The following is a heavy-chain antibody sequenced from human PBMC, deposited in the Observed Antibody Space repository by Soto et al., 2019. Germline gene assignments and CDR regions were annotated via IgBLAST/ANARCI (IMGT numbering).Heavy chain of an antibody. J-gene: IGHJ6*03. CDR2: IYYSGST. Sequence: SETLSLTCTVSGGSISSYYWSWIRQPPGKGLEWIGYIYYSGSTNYNPSLKSRVTISVEPSKNQFSLKLSSVTAADTAVYYCARDGGCSLRGYSYGSKYYYYMDVWGKGTTVTVSS. D-gene: IGHD5-18*01. V-gene: IGHV4-59*01. CDR1: GGSISSYY. CDR3: ARDGGCSLRGYSYGSKYYYYMDV.